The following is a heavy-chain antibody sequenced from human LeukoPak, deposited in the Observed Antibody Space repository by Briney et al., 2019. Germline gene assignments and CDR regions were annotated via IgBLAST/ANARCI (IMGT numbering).Heavy chain of an antibody. D-gene: IGHD3-10*01. CDR3: ARISRLTTMRGVIDYFDH. CDR2: IYAGGNT. Sequence: GGSLRLSCAASGFIVSINYMSWVRQAPGKGLEWVSVIYAGGNTYYADSVRGRFTISRDTSKNTVYLQMNSLRAEDTAVYYCARISRLTTMRGVIDYFDHWGHGSLVTVSS. V-gene: IGHV3-53*01. CDR1: GFIVSINY. J-gene: IGHJ4*01.